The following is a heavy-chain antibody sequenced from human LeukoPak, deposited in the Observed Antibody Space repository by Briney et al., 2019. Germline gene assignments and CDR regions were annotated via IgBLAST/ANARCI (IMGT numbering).Heavy chain of an antibody. CDR1: GFTFSSYA. D-gene: IGHD2-21*02. J-gene: IGHJ4*02. Sequence: GGSLRLSCAASGFTFSSYAMSWVRQAPGKGLEWVSAISGSGGSTYYVDSVKGRFTISRDNSKNTLYLQMSSLRAEDTAVYYCAKVQHIVVVTAISGSSDYWGQGTLVNVSS. CDR2: ISGSGGST. V-gene: IGHV3-23*01. CDR3: AKVQHIVVVTAISGSSDY.